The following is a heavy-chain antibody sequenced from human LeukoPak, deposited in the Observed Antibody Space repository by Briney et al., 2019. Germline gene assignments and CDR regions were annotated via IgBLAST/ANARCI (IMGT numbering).Heavy chain of an antibody. V-gene: IGHV4-34*01. D-gene: IGHD6-13*01. CDR3: ARVFKQQLTN. J-gene: IGHJ4*02. CDR1: GGSFSGYY. CDR2: INHSGST. Sequence: SETLSLTCAVYGGSFSGYYWNWIRQPPGKGLEWIGEINHSGSTNYNPSLKSRVTISVDTSKNQFSLKLSSVTAADTAVCYCARVFKQQLTNWGQGTLVTVSS.